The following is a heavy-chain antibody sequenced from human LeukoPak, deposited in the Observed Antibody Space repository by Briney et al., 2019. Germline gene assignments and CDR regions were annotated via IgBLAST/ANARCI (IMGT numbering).Heavy chain of an antibody. CDR3: AKVRGTYSSGYFFDY. D-gene: IGHD6-19*01. V-gene: IGHV3-9*01. J-gene: IGHJ4*02. CDR1: GFTFDNYA. Sequence: PPGGSLRLSCAASGFTFDNYAMHWVRQAPGKGLEWLSIISWNSGYIGYADSVKGRFTISRDNAKKSLDLQTNSLRAEDTAFYYCAKVRGTYSSGYFFDYWGQGTLVTVSS. CDR2: ISWNSGYI.